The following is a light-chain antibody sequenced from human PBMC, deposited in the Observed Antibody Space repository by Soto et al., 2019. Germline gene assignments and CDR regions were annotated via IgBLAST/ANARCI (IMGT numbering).Light chain of an antibody. J-gene: IGKJ2*01. Sequence: DIQMTQSPSSLYASVGDRVTITCRASQSISSYLNWYQQKPGKAPKLLIYAASSLQSGGPSRFSGSESGTDFTHTNSSLQPEDFATLYCQLRYSHPLYTFRQWT. CDR1: QSISSY. CDR2: AAS. CDR3: QLRYSHPLYT. V-gene: IGKV1-39*01.